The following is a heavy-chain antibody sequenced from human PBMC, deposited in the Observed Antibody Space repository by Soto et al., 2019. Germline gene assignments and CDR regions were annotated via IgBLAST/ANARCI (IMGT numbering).Heavy chain of an antibody. V-gene: IGHV3-64*01. J-gene: IGHJ6*02. CDR1: GFTFSSYA. D-gene: IGHD3-22*01. Sequence: GGSLRLSCAASGFTFSSYAMHWVRQAPGKGLEYVSAISSNGGSTYYANSVKGRFTISRDNSKNTLYLQMSSLRAEDMAVYYCAKGSYYDSSGYYLLYYGMDVWGQGTTVTVSS. CDR3: AKGSYYDSSGYYLLYYGMDV. CDR2: ISSNGGST.